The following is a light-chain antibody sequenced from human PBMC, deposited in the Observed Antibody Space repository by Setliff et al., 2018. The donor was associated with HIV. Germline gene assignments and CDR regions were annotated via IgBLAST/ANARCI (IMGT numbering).Light chain of an antibody. CDR1: SSNIGAGYD. Sequence: VLTQPPSVSGAPGQRVTISCTGSSSNIGAGYDVHWYQQRPGTAPKLLIYRYNNRPSGVPDRISGSKSGTSASLAITGLQVEDEAEYYCQSYDSSLSVSVFGSGTKVTVL. CDR3: QSYDSSLSVSV. V-gene: IGLV1-40*01. CDR2: RYN. J-gene: IGLJ1*01.